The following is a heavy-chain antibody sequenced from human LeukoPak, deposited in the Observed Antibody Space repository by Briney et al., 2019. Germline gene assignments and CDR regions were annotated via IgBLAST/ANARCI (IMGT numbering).Heavy chain of an antibody. D-gene: IGHD3-22*01. CDR3: ARDYYDGSGFGAFDI. V-gene: IGHV1-2*02. CDR2: INPNSGGT. CDR1: GYTFTGYY. J-gene: IGHJ3*02. Sequence: ASVKVSCKASGYTFTGYYMHWVRQAPGQGLEWMGWINPNSGGTNYAQKFQGRVTMTRDTSISTAYMELSRLRSDDTAVYYCARDYYDGSGFGAFDIWGQGTMVTVSS.